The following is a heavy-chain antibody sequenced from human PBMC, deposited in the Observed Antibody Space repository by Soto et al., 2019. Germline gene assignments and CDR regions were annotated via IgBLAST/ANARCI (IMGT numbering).Heavy chain of an antibody. J-gene: IGHJ6*02. CDR1: GYSFTSYW. CDR3: ARHSNYAGNAHYYYYYGMDV. Sequence: PGESLKISCKGSGYSFTSYWIGWVRQMPGKGLEWMGNIYPGDSDTRYSPSFQGQVTISADKSISTAYLQWSSLKASDTAMYYCARHSNYAGNAHYYYYYGMDVWGQGTTVTVSS. V-gene: IGHV5-51*01. D-gene: IGHD4-4*01. CDR2: IYPGDSDT.